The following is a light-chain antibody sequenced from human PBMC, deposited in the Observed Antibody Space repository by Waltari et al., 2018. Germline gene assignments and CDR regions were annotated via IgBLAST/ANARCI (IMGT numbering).Light chain of an antibody. V-gene: IGKV3-15*01. J-gene: IGKJ1*01. CDR1: QSVSSN. CDR2: GAS. Sequence: EIVMTQSPATLSVSPWERATLSCRASQSVSSNLAWYQQKPGQAPRLLIYGASTRATGIPARFSGSGSGTEFTLTISSLQSEDFAVYYCQQYNNWPRTFGQGTKVEIK. CDR3: QQYNNWPRT.